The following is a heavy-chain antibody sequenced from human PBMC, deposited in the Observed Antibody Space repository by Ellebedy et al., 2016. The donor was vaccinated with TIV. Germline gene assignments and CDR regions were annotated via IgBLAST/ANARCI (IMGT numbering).Heavy chain of an antibody. CDR3: ARVDGSGFWSGYYTDRVERYYYYGMDV. Sequence: SVKVSXXASGGTFSSYAISWVRQAPGQGLEWMGGIIPIFGTANYAQKFQGRVTITADESTSTAYMELSSLRSEDTAVYYCARVDGSGFWSGYYTDRVERYYYYGMDVWGQGTTVTVSS. CDR1: GGTFSSYA. CDR2: IIPIFGTA. D-gene: IGHD3-3*01. J-gene: IGHJ6*02. V-gene: IGHV1-69*13.